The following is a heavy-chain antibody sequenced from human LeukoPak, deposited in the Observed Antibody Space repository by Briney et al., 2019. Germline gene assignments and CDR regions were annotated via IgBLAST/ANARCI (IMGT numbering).Heavy chain of an antibody. CDR2: IKQDGSEK. J-gene: IGHJ4*02. CDR1: GFIFSSYW. V-gene: IGHV3-7*01. Sequence: GGSLRLSCAASGFIFSSYWMSWVRQAPGKGLEWVANIKQDGSEKYHVDSVKGRFTISRDNAKNSLYPQMNSLRAEDMAVYYCARDLLPVVAGNGLFDYWGQGTLVTVSS. D-gene: IGHD6-19*01. CDR3: ARDLLPVVAGNGLFDY.